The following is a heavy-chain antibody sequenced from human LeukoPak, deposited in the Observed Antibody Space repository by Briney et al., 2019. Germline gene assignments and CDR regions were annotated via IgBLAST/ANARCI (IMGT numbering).Heavy chain of an antibody. J-gene: IGHJ6*04. Sequence: ASVKVSCKASGYTFTSYGISWVRQAPGQGLEWMGWISGYNGNINYAQKRQGRVTMTTDTSTSTAYMELRSLRSDDTAVYYCARDGAYYYGSGRRSPVSGDVWGKGTTVTVSS. CDR2: ISGYNGNI. D-gene: IGHD3-10*01. CDR1: GYTFTSYG. V-gene: IGHV1-18*01. CDR3: ARDGAYYYGSGRRSPVSGDV.